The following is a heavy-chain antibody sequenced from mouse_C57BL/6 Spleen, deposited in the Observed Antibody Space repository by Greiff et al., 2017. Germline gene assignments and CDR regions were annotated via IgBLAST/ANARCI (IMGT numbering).Heavy chain of an antibody. V-gene: IGHV1-15*01. J-gene: IGHJ3*01. D-gene: IGHD2-3*01. Sequence: QVQLQQSGAELVRPGASVTLSCKASGYTFTDYEMHWVKQTPVHGLEWIGAIDPETGGTAYNQKFKGKAILTADKSSSTAYMELRSLTSEDSAVYYCTRRGADGYYRFADWGQGTLVTVSA. CDR3: TRRGADGYYRFAD. CDR1: GYTFTDYE. CDR2: IDPETGGT.